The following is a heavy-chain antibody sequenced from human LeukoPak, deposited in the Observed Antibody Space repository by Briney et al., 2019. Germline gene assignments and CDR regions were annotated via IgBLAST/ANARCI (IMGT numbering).Heavy chain of an antibody. Sequence: PGGSLRLSCAASGFSFSVYEMHWVRQAPGKGLEWISDISSSGTTTYYADSVKGRFTISRDNAKNSLYLQMNSLRAEDAAVYYCARDLRGYSYGSGGYWGQGTLVTVSS. J-gene: IGHJ4*02. D-gene: IGHD5-18*01. CDR1: GFSFSVYE. V-gene: IGHV3-48*03. CDR3: ARDLRGYSYGSGGY. CDR2: ISSSGTTT.